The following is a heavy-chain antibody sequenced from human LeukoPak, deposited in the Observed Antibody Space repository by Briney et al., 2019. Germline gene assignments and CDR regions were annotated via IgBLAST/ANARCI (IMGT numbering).Heavy chain of an antibody. CDR3: AASPGEDDWNEYYFDY. D-gene: IGHD1-1*01. CDR1: GFTFSRYG. V-gene: IGHV3-30*04. Sequence: GRSLRLSCAASGFTFSRYGMHWVRQAPGKGLEWVTAISYDGSNKYYADSVKGRFTISRDNAKNLLYLQMNSLRAEDTAVYYCAASPGEDDWNEYYFDYWGQGTLVTVSS. J-gene: IGHJ4*02. CDR2: ISYDGSNK.